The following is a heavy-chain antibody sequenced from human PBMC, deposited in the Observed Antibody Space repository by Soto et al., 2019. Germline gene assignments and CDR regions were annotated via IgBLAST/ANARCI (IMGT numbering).Heavy chain of an antibody. CDR3: ARSGSVTSYSYGLAV. D-gene: IGHD3-10*01. Sequence: QVQLVQSGPELKKPGASVKVSCKASGYTFSTSGISWVRQAPGQGLEWMGWISTYNGDTNYAQKVQGRVTMTTDTSXXTAYMELRSLSSDDTAVYYCARSGSVTSYSYGLAVWGQGTTVTVSS. J-gene: IGHJ6*02. CDR2: ISTYNGDT. CDR1: GYTFSTSG. V-gene: IGHV1-18*01.